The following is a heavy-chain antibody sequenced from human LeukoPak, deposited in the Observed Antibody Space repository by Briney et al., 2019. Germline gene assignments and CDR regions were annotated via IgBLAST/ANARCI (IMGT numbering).Heavy chain of an antibody. CDR3: VKGLSPGNNNWGGIDY. CDR1: GFTLSTNA. V-gene: IGHV3-30*18. Sequence: GGSLRLSCLTSGFTLSTNAMSWVRQAPGKGLEWVAVITYDGSNKYCADSVKGRFSISRDNSKNTLYLQMNSLRAEDTAIYYCVKGLSPGNNNWGGIDYWGQGTLVTVSS. D-gene: IGHD1-1*01. J-gene: IGHJ4*02. CDR2: ITYDGSNK.